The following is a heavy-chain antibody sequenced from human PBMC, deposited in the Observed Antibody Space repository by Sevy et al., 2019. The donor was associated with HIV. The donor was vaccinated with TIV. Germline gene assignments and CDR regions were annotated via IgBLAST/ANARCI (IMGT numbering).Heavy chain of an antibody. Sequence: GGYLRLSCAASGFTFSSYWMHWVRQAPGKGLVWVSRIKSDGRSTRYADSVKGRFTISRDNAKNTLYLQMNSLRAEDTAVYYCARDGSGWAFDNWGQGTLVTVSS. CDR1: GFTFSSYW. J-gene: IGHJ4*02. V-gene: IGHV3-74*01. D-gene: IGHD6-19*01. CDR2: IKSDGRST. CDR3: ARDGSGWAFDN.